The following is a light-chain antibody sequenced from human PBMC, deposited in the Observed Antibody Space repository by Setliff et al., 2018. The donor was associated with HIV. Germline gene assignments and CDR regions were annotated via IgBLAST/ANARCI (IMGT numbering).Light chain of an antibody. CDR2: EVS. V-gene: IGLV2-14*01. CDR3: SSYTSSSLYV. Sequence: QSVLAQPASVSGSPGQSITISCTGTSSDVGSYNYVSWYQQHPGKAPKLMIYEVSNRPSGVSNRFSGSKSGNTASLTISGLQAEDEADYYCSSYTSSSLYVFGTGTKVHRP. CDR1: SSDVGSYNY. J-gene: IGLJ1*01.